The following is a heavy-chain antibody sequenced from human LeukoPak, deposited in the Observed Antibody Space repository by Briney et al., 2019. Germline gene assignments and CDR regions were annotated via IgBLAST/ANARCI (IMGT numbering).Heavy chain of an antibody. J-gene: IGHJ2*01. Sequence: SETLSLTCTVSGGSISSYYWSWIRQPAGKGLEWIGRIYTSGSTNYNPSLKSRVTMSVDTSKNQFSLKLSSVTAADTAVYYCARDRYYYDSSGYYGRYWYFDLWGRGTLVTVSS. V-gene: IGHV4-4*07. CDR2: IYTSGST. CDR3: ARDRYYYDSSGYYGRYWYFDL. CDR1: GGSISSYY. D-gene: IGHD3-22*01.